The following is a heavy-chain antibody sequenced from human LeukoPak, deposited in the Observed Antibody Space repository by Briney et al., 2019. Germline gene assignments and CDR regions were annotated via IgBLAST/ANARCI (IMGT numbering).Heavy chain of an antibody. Sequence: PSETLSLTCTVSGGSISSYYWSWIRQPPGKGLEWIGYIYYSGNTNYNPSLKSRVTISVDTSKNLFSLNLISVTAADTAVYYCARDDGRGVVTPYWGQGTLVTVSS. J-gene: IGHJ4*02. CDR2: IYYSGNT. V-gene: IGHV4-59*12. CDR1: GGSISSYY. D-gene: IGHD2-21*02. CDR3: ARDDGRGVVTPY.